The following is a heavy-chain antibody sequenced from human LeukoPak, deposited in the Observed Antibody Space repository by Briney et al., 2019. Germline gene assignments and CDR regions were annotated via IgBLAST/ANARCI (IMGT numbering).Heavy chain of an antibody. Sequence: PGGSLRLSCAASGFRFRNYAMSWVRQAPGKGLEWVSAINDSGGTTYYADSVKGRFTISRGNAKNSLYLQMNSLRAEDTAVYYCARDYDSDCWGQGTLVTVSS. CDR3: ARDYDSDC. D-gene: IGHD3-22*01. J-gene: IGHJ4*02. CDR1: GFRFRNYA. CDR2: INDSGGTT. V-gene: IGHV3-23*01.